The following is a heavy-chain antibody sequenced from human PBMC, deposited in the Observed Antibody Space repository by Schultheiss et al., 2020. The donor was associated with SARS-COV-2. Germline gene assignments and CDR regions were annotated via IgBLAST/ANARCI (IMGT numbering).Heavy chain of an antibody. CDR1: GFTFSSYA. J-gene: IGHJ6*02. D-gene: IGHD6-25*01. V-gene: IGHV3-64D*06. CDR3: AGAATGMRNYYYYGMDV. CDR2: ISSNGGST. Sequence: GESLKISCSASGFTFSSYAMHWVRQAPGKGLEYVSAISSNGGSTYYADSVKGRFTISRDNSKNTLYLQMSSLRAEDTAVYYCAGAATGMRNYYYYGMDVWGQGTTVTVSS.